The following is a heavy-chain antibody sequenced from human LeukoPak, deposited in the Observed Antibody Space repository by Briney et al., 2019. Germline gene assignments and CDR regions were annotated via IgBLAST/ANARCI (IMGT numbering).Heavy chain of an antibody. V-gene: IGHV3-30-3*01. CDR3: ARDSQYGYGYFDY. CDR2: ISYDGSIK. J-gene: IGHJ4*02. Sequence: GGSLRLSCAASGFTFTNYAMFWVRQAPGKGLEWVAFISYDGSIKNFADSVKGRFTISRDNSKDTLYLQVNSLRPEDTAVYYCARDSQYGYGYFDYWGQGTLVTVSS. CDR1: GFTFTNYA. D-gene: IGHD5-18*01.